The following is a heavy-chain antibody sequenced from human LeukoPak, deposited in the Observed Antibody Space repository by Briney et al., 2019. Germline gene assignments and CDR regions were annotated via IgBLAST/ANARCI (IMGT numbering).Heavy chain of an antibody. CDR1: GGSISSYY. CDR3: ARTMVRGVISPDYYYYYGMDV. Sequence: SETLSLTCTVSGGSISSYYWSWIRQPPGKGLEWIGYIYYSGSTNYNPSLKSRVTISVDTSKNQFSLKLSSVTAADTAVYYCARTMVRGVISPDYYYYYGMDVWGQGTTVTVSS. D-gene: IGHD3-10*01. J-gene: IGHJ6*02. CDR2: IYYSGST. V-gene: IGHV4-59*08.